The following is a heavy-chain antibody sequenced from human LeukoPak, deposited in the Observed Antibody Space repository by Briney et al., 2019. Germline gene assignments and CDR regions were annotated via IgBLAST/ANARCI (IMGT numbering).Heavy chain of an antibody. CDR1: GGSISRYY. CDR2: IYYSGRT. J-gene: IGHJ4*02. V-gene: IGHV4-59*08. D-gene: IGHD3-22*01. Sequence: SETLSLTCTVSGGSISRYYWSWIRQPPHTGLQPIGYIYYSGRTNYNPSLKSRVTISVDTSKNQFSLKLSSVTAADTAVYHCARGEYYDSSGYLFDYWGQGTLVTVSS. CDR3: ARGEYYDSSGYLFDY.